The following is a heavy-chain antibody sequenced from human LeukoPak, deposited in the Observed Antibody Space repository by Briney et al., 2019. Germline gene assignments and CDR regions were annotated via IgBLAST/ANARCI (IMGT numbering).Heavy chain of an antibody. Sequence: GGSLRLSCAASGFTFSDYNVNWVRQAPGKGLEWVSVISSSSTYIYYADSVKGRFTISRDNAKNTLYLQMHSLRAEDTALYYCARGYSSDWHNWFDPWGQGTLVTVSS. CDR3: ARGYSSDWHNWFDP. CDR1: GFTFSDYN. V-gene: IGHV3-21*01. CDR2: ISSSSTYI. D-gene: IGHD6-19*01. J-gene: IGHJ5*02.